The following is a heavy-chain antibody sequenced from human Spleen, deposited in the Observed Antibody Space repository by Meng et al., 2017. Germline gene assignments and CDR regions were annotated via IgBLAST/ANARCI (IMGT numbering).Heavy chain of an antibody. CDR2: ISSSGSTI. Sequence: GGSLRLSCAASGFTFSDYYMSWIRQAPGKGLEWVSYISSSGSTIYYADSVKGRFTISRDNSKNTLYLQMNSLRAEDTAVYYCAKGVGGPYYYYGMDVWGQGTTVTVSS. D-gene: IGHD1-26*01. CDR3: AKGVGGPYYYYGMDV. V-gene: IGHV3-11*01. J-gene: IGHJ6*02. CDR1: GFTFSDYY.